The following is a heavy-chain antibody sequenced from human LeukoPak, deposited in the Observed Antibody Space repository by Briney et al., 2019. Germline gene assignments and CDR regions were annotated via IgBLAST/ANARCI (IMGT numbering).Heavy chain of an antibody. CDR3: ARHGIHPLYGDYDY. CDR1: GRSISGSSYY. Sequence: SETLSLTCSVSGRSISGSSYYWGWIRQSPGKGLEWIRSIYSSGSTFYNPSLKSRVTISVDTSKDQFSLKLSSVTAADTAVYYCARHGIHPLYGDYDYWGQGTLVTVSS. CDR2: IYSSGST. D-gene: IGHD4-17*01. V-gene: IGHV4-39*01. J-gene: IGHJ4*02.